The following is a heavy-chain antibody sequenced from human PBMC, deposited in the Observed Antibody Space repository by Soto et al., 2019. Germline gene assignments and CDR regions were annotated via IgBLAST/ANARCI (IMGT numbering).Heavy chain of an antibody. V-gene: IGHV2-5*01. CDR3: VHSRKIARWLQWVS. CDR2: VYWNDDK. CDR1: GFSLDTTEVG. D-gene: IGHD5-12*01. J-gene: IGHJ1*01. Sequence: QITLKESGPTLVKPTQTLTLTCSFSGFSLDTTEVGVGWIRQPPGKALEWLALVYWNDDKRYRPSLESRLTITKDTTKDQVVLTMTNMDPVDTGTYYCVHSRKIARWLQWVSWSQGTLVTVSS.